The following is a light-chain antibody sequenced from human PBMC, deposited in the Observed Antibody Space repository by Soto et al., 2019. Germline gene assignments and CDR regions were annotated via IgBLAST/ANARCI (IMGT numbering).Light chain of an antibody. CDR1: SFQNGRKY. Sequence: PLTSGNPRERGPNSFLGRSFQNGRKYVYWYQQLPGTAPKLVIFRNDQRPSGIPDRISGSKSGTSASLAISGLRSEDEADYYCSAWDDSLSGYVFGTGTKVTV. V-gene: IGLV1-47*01. J-gene: IGLJ1*01. CDR2: RND. CDR3: SAWDDSLSGYV.